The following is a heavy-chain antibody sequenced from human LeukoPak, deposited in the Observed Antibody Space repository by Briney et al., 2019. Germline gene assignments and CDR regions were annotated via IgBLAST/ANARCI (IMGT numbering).Heavy chain of an antibody. D-gene: IGHD3-10*01. CDR3: ARDNPIGFGQLSARDY. V-gene: IGHV3-48*02. CDR1: GFTFSTYS. CDR2: ISAGSSTI. J-gene: IGHJ4*02. Sequence: GGSLRLSCAASGFTFSTYSMNWVRQAPGKGLEWVSYISAGSSTIYYAGSVRGRFTISRDNAKNSLYLQMNSLRDEDTAVYYCARDNPIGFGQLSARDYWGQGTLVTVSS.